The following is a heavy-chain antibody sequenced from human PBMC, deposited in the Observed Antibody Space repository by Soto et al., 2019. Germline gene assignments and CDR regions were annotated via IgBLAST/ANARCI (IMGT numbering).Heavy chain of an antibody. CDR1: GFTFSSYS. D-gene: IGHD2-2*01. J-gene: IGHJ5*02. Sequence: SGGSLRLSCAASGFTFSSYSMNWVRQAPGKGLEWVSCISSSSSTIYYADSVKGRFTISRDNAKNSLYLQMNSLRDEDTAVYYCARESVVVVPAAYNWFDPWGQGTLVTVSS. CDR2: ISSSSSTI. CDR3: ARESVVVVPAAYNWFDP. V-gene: IGHV3-48*02.